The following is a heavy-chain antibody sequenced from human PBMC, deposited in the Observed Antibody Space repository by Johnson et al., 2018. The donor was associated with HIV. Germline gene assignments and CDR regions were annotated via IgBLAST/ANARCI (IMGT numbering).Heavy chain of an antibody. J-gene: IGHJ3*02. V-gene: IGHV3-30-3*01. CDR1: GFTFSSYA. Sequence: VQLVESGGGVVQPGRSLRLSCAASGFTFSSYAMHWVRQAPGKGLEWVAVISYDGNNKYYADSVKGRFTITRDNSKNTLYLQMNSRRAEDTAVYYCARDLRGAFDIWGQGTMVTVS. CDR3: ARDLRGAFDI. CDR2: ISYDGNNK.